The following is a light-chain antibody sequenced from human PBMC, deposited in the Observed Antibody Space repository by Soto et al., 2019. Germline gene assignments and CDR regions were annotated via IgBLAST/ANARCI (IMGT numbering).Light chain of an antibody. J-gene: IGKJ2*01. Sequence: DIVLTQSPLSLSVTPGEPASISCRSSQSLLHSNGYNYLDWYLQKPGQSPQLLIYLGFNRASGXAXWXXGSGSGTDFTLKISRVEAEDVGVYYCIAGLQTSSYTFGQGPELEIK. V-gene: IGKV2-28*01. CDR3: IAGLQTSSYT. CDR1: QSLLHSNGYNY. CDR2: LGF.